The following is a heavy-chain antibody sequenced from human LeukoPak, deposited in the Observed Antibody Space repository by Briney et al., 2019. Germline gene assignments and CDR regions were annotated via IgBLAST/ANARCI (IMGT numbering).Heavy chain of an antibody. CDR1: GFTFSSYG. D-gene: IGHD3-22*01. J-gene: IGHJ4*02. CDR2: ISYDGSNK. CDR3: AKNPYDSSGYYSYYFDY. V-gene: IGHV3-30*18. Sequence: PGGSLRLSCAASGFTFSSYGMHWVRQAPGKGLEWVAVISYDGSNKYYADSVKGRFTISRDNSKNTLYLQMHSLRAEDTAVYYCAKNPYDSSGYYSYYFDYWGQGTLVTVSS.